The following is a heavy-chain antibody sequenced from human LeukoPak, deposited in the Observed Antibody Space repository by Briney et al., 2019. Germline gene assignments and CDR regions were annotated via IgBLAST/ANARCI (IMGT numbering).Heavy chain of an antibody. D-gene: IGHD6-19*01. V-gene: IGHV3-7*02. Sequence: PGGSLRLSCAASGFTFSNSWMSWVRQAPGKGLEWVANIKPDGGEKSYVDSVKGRFTISRDNTKNSLYLQLNSLRAEDTAVYYCARGYHGSGWLGFDYWGQGTLVTVSS. CDR2: IKPDGGEK. CDR1: GFTFSNSW. CDR3: ARGYHGSGWLGFDY. J-gene: IGHJ4*02.